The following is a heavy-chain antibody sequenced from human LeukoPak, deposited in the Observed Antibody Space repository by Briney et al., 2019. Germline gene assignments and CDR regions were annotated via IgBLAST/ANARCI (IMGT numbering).Heavy chain of an antibody. CDR1: GFTFSSYG. J-gene: IGHJ5*02. Sequence: GGSLRLSCAAPGFTFSSYGMHWVRQAPGKGLEWVAFIRYDGSNKYYADSVKGRFTISRDNSKNTLYLQMNSLRAEDTAVYYCAKDQNRYYDFWSGYRKDTWGQGTLVTVSS. CDR2: IRYDGSNK. D-gene: IGHD3-3*01. CDR3: AKDQNRYYDFWSGYRKDT. V-gene: IGHV3-30*02.